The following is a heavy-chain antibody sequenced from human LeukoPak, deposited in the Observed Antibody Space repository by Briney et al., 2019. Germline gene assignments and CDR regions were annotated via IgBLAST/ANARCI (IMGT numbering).Heavy chain of an antibody. CDR2: VSDIGRI. CDR3: AGHHPRNTVDF. Sequence: PSQTLSLTCTLPAGSISSDYWGWIRHPPGKGLESLPYVSDIGRINYNPSLKSRHTISLDTSKNQYSLKLSSVTAADTAVYYCAGHHPRNTVDFWGQGTLVTVSS. D-gene: IGHD2-8*02. CDR1: AGSISSDY. V-gene: IGHV4-59*08. J-gene: IGHJ4*02.